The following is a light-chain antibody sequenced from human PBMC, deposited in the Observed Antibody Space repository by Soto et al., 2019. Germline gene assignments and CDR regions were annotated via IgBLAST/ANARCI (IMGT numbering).Light chain of an antibody. J-gene: IGKJ4*01. CDR3: QQYNVWPLT. V-gene: IGKV3-15*01. Sequence: EIVMTQSPATLSVSPGERATLSCRASQSVSRNLAWYQQKPGQTPKLLTYVASTRATGIPARFSGRGSGTEFTLTISSLQSEDFAVYYCQQYNVWPLTFGGGTKVEFK. CDR2: VAS. CDR1: QSVSRN.